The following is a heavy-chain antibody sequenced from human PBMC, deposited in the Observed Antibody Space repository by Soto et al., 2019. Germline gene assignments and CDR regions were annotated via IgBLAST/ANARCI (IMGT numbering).Heavy chain of an antibody. J-gene: IGHJ3*02. Sequence: QVQLVQSGAEVKKPGASVKISCTASGYTVTTHYMHWVRQAPGRGLEWMGAINPGSGAAKYTQTFQARVTMNRDTSTNTVYMEMSALRYEDTAVFYCARGGEVGVAGSAAFDMWGQGTMVTVSS. V-gene: IGHV1-46*01. CDR2: INPGSGAA. D-gene: IGHD6-19*01. CDR3: ARGGEVGVAGSAAFDM. CDR1: GYTVTTHY.